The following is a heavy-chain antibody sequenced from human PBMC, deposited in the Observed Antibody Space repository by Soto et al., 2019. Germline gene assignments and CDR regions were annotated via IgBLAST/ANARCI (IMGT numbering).Heavy chain of an antibody. CDR3: ARHGSGSQSPIDY. J-gene: IGHJ4*02. D-gene: IGHD3-10*01. V-gene: IGHV4-39*01. CDR1: GGSINGSGYY. CDR2: IYYTGRT. Sequence: QLQLQESGPGLVKPSETLSLTCTVSGGSINGSGYYWGWIRQPPGRGLEYIGSIYYTGRTYCSPYLKSRVTLSVDTPENQFPLNLISVTAADTAVYYCARHGSGSQSPIDYWGQGTVVTVSS.